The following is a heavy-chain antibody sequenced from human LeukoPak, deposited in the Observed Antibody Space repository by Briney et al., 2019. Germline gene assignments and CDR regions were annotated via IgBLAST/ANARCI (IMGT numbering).Heavy chain of an antibody. J-gene: IGHJ6*03. CDR3: ARRSGSGWYSYYYYYMDV. V-gene: IGHV4-34*01. D-gene: IGHD6-19*01. CDR1: GGSFSGYY. Sequence: SETLSLTCAVYGGSFSGYYWSWIRQPPGKGLEWIGEINHSGSTNYNPSLKSRVTISVDTSKNQFSLKLSSVTAADTAVYYCARRSGSGWYSYYYYYMDVWGQGTLVTVSS. CDR2: INHSGST.